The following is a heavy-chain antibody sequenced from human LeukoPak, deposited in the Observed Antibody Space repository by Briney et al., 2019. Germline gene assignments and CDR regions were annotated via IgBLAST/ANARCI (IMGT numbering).Heavy chain of an antibody. D-gene: IGHD6-13*01. CDR1: GFTFSDYY. Sequence: PGGSLRLSCAASGFTFSDYYMSWLRQAPGKGLEWVSAITGSGGNSYYAESVEGRFSISRDNSKNTLYLQMDSLRSEDTAVYYCAKDGRYSSSWNDAFDIWGQGTMVIVSS. J-gene: IGHJ3*02. CDR2: ITGSGGNS. V-gene: IGHV3-23*01. CDR3: AKDGRYSSSWNDAFDI.